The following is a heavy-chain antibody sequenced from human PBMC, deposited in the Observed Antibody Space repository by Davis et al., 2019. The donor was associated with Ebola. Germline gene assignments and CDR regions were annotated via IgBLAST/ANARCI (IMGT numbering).Heavy chain of an antibody. V-gene: IGHV3-48*03. J-gene: IGHJ4*02. Sequence: GESLKISCAASGFTFSNHWMSWVRQAPGKRLELVSYISGSATSTFYADPVKGRFTISRDNARDSLYLQMDSLRVEDTAIYYCARDAFSLSRYDTEDHWGQGTLVTVSS. CDR2: ISGSATST. CDR3: ARDAFSLSRYDTEDH. CDR1: GFTFSNHW. D-gene: IGHD3-9*01.